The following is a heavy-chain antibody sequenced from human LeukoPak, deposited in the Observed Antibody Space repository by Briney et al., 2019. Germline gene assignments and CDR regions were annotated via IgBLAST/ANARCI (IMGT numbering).Heavy chain of an antibody. CDR2: INPNSGDT. Sequence: ASVKVSCKASGYTFTGYYIHWVRQAPGQGLEWMGWINPNSGDTNYAQKFQGRVTMTRATSISTAYMELSRLRSGDTAVYYCAREGYCSSTSCYGAWFDPWGQGTLVTVSS. J-gene: IGHJ5*02. CDR3: AREGYCSSTSCYGAWFDP. CDR1: GYTFTGYY. V-gene: IGHV1-2*02. D-gene: IGHD2-2*01.